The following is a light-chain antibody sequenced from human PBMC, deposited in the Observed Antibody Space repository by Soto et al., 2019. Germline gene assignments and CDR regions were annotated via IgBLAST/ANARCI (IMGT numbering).Light chain of an antibody. Sequence: DIQVTQSPLFLSASVGDTVTITCRTSLAVNFYLQWYQRMSGAAPKFLIYNASKVQSGAPSRFRASGSGTEFTLTISNLQPEDFGTYYCQQSSSRPYTFGQGTKLQIK. CDR3: QQSSSRPYT. V-gene: IGKV1-39*01. J-gene: IGKJ2*01. CDR1: LAVNFY. CDR2: NAS.